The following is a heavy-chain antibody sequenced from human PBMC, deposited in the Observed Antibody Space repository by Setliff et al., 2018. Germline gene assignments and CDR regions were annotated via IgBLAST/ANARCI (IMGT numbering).Heavy chain of an antibody. CDR3: ARLVRYCTRTSCQRTPGAEY. V-gene: IGHV1-18*01. CDR2: ISALGNT. Sequence: GASVKVSCKTSGYTFINSGIAWVRQAPGQGLEWMGWISALGNTNYAQRVQGRVTMTTDTSTSTAYMEVRSLTSDDTAVHYCARLVRYCTRTSCQRTPGAEYWGQGTLVTVSS. CDR1: GYTFINSG. D-gene: IGHD2-2*01. J-gene: IGHJ4*02.